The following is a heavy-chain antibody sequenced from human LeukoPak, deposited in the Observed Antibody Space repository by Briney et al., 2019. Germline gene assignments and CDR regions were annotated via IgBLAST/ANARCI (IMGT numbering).Heavy chain of an antibody. D-gene: IGHD6-13*01. CDR3: ARAPGGQQRYFDY. CDR2: IYHSGNT. CDR1: GGSISSSNW. Sequence: SSETLSLTCAVSGGSISSSNWWSWVRQPPGKGLEWIGEIYHSGNTNYNPSLKSRVTISVDKSKNQFSLKLSSVTAADTAVYYCARAPGGQQRYFDYWGQGTLVTVSS. J-gene: IGHJ4*02. V-gene: IGHV4-4*02.